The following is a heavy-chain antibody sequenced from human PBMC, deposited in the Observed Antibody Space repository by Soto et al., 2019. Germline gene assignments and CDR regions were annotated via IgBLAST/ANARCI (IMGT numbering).Heavy chain of an antibody. D-gene: IGHD1-26*01. J-gene: IGHJ6*02. Sequence: EVQLVESGGGVVRPGGSLRLSCAASGFTFDDYGMSWVRQAPGKGLEWVSGINWNGGSTGYADSVKGRFTISRDNAKNSLYLQMNSLRAEDTALYYCARDVSGSQTRYYYCGMDVWGQGTTVTVSS. V-gene: IGHV3-20*04. CDR1: GFTFDDYG. CDR2: INWNGGST. CDR3: ARDVSGSQTRYYYCGMDV.